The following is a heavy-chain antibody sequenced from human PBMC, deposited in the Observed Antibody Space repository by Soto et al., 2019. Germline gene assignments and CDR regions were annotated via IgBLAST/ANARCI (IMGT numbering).Heavy chain of an antibody. Sequence: GGSLRLSCAASGSTFSSYGMHWVRQAPGKGLEWVAVISYDGSNKYYADSVKGRFTISRDNSKNTLYLQMNSLRAEDTAVYYCAKDHTYDFWSGYYDGMDVWGQGTTVTVSS. CDR2: ISYDGSNK. D-gene: IGHD3-3*01. CDR1: GSTFSSYG. V-gene: IGHV3-30*18. CDR3: AKDHTYDFWSGYYDGMDV. J-gene: IGHJ6*02.